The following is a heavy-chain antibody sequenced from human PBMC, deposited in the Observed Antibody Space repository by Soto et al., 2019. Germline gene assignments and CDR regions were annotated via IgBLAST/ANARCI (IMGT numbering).Heavy chain of an antibody. CDR2: IFWNSGTI. J-gene: IGHJ6*03. V-gene: IGHV3-9*01. CDR3: AKGQCTGVECYSDHVDV. D-gene: IGHD2-8*02. CDR1: GFSFGDYA. Sequence: DVPLVESGGGLVQPGRSLRLSCEVSGFSFGDYAMHWVRQAPGKGLEWVSGIFWNSGTIAYADSVKGRFTISRDNAKKHLYLQMDSLRPEDTALYYCAKGQCTGVECYSDHVDVWGKATTVTVSS.